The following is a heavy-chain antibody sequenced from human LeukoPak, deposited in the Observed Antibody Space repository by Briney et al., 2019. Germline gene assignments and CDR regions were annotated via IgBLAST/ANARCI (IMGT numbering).Heavy chain of an antibody. CDR2: IKEDGSEK. Sequence: PGGSLRLSCVASGFTLSPYWMSWVRQAPGKGLDWVASIKEDGSEKYYGDSVSGRFTISRDNAKNSLYLQMNSLRVEDTAVYYCAQEGNWGQGTLVTVSS. CDR1: GFTLSPYW. J-gene: IGHJ4*02. V-gene: IGHV3-7*01. CDR3: AQEGN.